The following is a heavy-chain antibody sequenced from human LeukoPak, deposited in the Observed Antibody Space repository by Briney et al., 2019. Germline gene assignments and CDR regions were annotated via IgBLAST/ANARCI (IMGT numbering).Heavy chain of an antibody. Sequence: GGSLRLSCAASGFTFSSYSMNWVRQAPGKGLEWVSYISSSSTYIYYADSVKGRFTISRDNAKNSLYLQMNSLRAEDTAVYYCAKEGSYFDWSYFDYWGQGTLVTVSS. D-gene: IGHD3-9*01. J-gene: IGHJ4*02. CDR3: AKEGSYFDWSYFDY. CDR2: ISSSSTYI. V-gene: IGHV3-21*05. CDR1: GFTFSSYS.